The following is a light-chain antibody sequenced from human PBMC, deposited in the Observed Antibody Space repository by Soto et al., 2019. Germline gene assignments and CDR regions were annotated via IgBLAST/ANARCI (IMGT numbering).Light chain of an antibody. Sequence: DIVMTQSPDSLAVSLGERATINCKSSQSVLYSSNNKNYLAWYQQRPGQPPKLLIYWASTRESGVPDRFSGNGSRTEFTLNIPKLQAEDVAVYYCQQYESTPPTFGQGTKLEIK. CDR3: QQYESTPPT. CDR1: QSVLYSSNNKNY. CDR2: WAS. V-gene: IGKV4-1*01. J-gene: IGKJ2*01.